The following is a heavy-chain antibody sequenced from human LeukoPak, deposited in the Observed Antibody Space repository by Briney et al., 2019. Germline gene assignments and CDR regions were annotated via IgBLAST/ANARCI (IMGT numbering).Heavy chain of an antibody. CDR3: ARSGGDAFDI. Sequence: GGSLRLSCTASGFTLSSYWMHWVRQAPGKGLVWVSRINSDGSSTSYADSVKGRFIIPRDNAKNTLYLQMNSLRAEDTAVYYCARSGGDAFDIWGQGTVVTVSS. D-gene: IGHD3-10*01. V-gene: IGHV3-74*01. J-gene: IGHJ3*02. CDR1: GFTLSSYW. CDR2: INSDGSST.